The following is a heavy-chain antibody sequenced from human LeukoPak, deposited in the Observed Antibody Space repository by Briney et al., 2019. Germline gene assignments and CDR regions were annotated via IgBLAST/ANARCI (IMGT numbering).Heavy chain of an antibody. D-gene: IGHD1/OR15-1a*01. J-gene: IGHJ4*02. Sequence: ASVKVSCKASGYTFARYGITWVRQAPGQGLEWMGWISAYNGDTKFAQHLQDRVTLTTDASTGTAYMEMRSLTSDDTALYYCARDTALVTTPGRPDYWGRGTLVTVSS. V-gene: IGHV1-18*01. CDR3: ARDTALVTTPGRPDY. CDR1: GYTFARYG. CDR2: ISAYNGDT.